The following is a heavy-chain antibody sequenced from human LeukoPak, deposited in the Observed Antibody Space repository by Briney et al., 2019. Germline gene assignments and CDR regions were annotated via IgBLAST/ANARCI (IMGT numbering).Heavy chain of an antibody. CDR2: IYTSGST. CDR3: ARGSTVTTGLTGYFDY. D-gene: IGHD4-17*01. CDR1: GGSMSSYY. Sequence: SETLSLTCTVSGGSMSSYYWSWIRQPAGKGLEWLGRIYTSGSTNYNPSLNSRVTMSVDKSKTQFSLKLSSVTAADTAVYYCARGSTVTTGLTGYFDYWGQGTLVTVSS. V-gene: IGHV4-4*07. J-gene: IGHJ4*02.